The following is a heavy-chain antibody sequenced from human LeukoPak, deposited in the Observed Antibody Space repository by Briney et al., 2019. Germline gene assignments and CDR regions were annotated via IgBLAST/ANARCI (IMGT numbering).Heavy chain of an antibody. CDR2: IGSSGGGI. CDR1: GFTFSTYT. Sequence: PGGSLRLSCAASGFTFSTYTMYWVRHPPGKRLEWVSIIGSSGGGIHYADSVKGRFTISRDNSKNALYLQTNSLRVADTDVYYSAIDPNRGTHSWGQGALVTVSS. V-gene: IGHV3-23*01. D-gene: IGHD7-27*01. J-gene: IGHJ4*02. CDR3: AIDPNRGTHS.